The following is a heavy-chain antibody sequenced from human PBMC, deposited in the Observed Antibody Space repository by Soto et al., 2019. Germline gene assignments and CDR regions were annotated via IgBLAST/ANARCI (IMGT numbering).Heavy chain of an antibody. V-gene: IGHV4-34*01. CDR3: ARGDSQTYYDFWSGYWY. Sequence: PSETLSLTCAVYGGSFSGYYWSWIRQPLGKGLEWIGEINHSGSTNYNPSLKSRVTISVDTSKNQFSLKLSSVTAADTAVYYCARGDSQTYYDFWSGYWYWGQGTLVTVSS. CDR1: GGSFSGYY. CDR2: INHSGST. D-gene: IGHD3-3*01. J-gene: IGHJ4*02.